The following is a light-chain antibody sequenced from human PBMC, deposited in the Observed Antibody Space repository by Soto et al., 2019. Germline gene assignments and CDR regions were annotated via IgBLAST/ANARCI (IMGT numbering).Light chain of an antibody. V-gene: IGKV3-20*01. CDR3: QQYTGPPTT. Sequence: EVVLTQSPATLSLSPVERATLSCRASQSVSSYLAWYQQRPGQAPRLLIYGASTRAAGIPDRFSGSGSGTDFTLTITRLEPEDSAVYFCQQYTGPPTTFGQGTRLEI. CDR1: QSVSSY. J-gene: IGKJ5*01. CDR2: GAS.